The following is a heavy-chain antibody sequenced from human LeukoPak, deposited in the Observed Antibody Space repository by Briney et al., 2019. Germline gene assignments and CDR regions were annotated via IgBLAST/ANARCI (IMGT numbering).Heavy chain of an antibody. D-gene: IGHD1/OR15-1a*01. Sequence: SETLSLTCTVSGGSISSYCWSWIRQPAGKGLEWIGRIFTSGSTNYNPSLKSRVTISVDKSKNQFSLKLSSVTAADTAVYYCARTRNWNNGPYYYYYMDVWGKGTTVTVSS. CDR3: ARTRNWNNGPYYYYYMDV. J-gene: IGHJ6*03. CDR2: IFTSGST. V-gene: IGHV4-4*07. CDR1: GGSISSYC.